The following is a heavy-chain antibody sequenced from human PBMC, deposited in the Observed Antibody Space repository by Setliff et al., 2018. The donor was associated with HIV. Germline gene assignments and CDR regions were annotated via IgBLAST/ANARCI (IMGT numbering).Heavy chain of an antibody. J-gene: IGHJ6*02. Sequence: GGSLRLSCAASGFTFATYAMNWVRQAPGKGLEWVSTITDSGDSTYYADSVKGRFTISRDNSKNTLYLQMNSLTDADTALYYCVRDREDPYYYYGMDVWGQGTTVTVSS. V-gene: IGHV3-23*01. CDR2: ITDSGDST. CDR1: GFTFATYA. CDR3: VRDREDPYYYYGMDV.